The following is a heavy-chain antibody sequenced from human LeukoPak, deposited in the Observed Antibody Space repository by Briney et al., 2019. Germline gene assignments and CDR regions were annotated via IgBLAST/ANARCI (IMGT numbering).Heavy chain of an antibody. D-gene: IGHD6-13*01. CDR2: ILPLYGSG. V-gene: IGHV1-69*05. Sequence: ASVKVSCKASEDTFHSYGFSWVRHAPGQGLEWVGGILPLYGSGNYPEKFQGRISITTDDSTSTVFLELNNLTSDDTAIYYCGRDSAAIDLWGSGTLVTVSS. CDR1: EDTFHSYG. J-gene: IGHJ2*01. CDR3: GRDSAAIDL.